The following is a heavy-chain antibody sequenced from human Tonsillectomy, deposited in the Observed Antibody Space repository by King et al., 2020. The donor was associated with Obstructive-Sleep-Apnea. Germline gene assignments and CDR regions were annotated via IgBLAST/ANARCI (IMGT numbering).Heavy chain of an antibody. CDR1: GYTFTDFY. CDR2: INPNSGDT. J-gene: IGHJ6*02. Sequence: QLVQSGAEVKKPGASVRVSCRASGYTFTDFYIHLVRQAPGQGLEWMGWINPNSGDTIYAQKFQGRVTMTRDTSISTVFMELSRPRSDDTAVYYCARGRRFGEFLFDYYNMDVWGQGTTVTVSS. D-gene: IGHD3-10*01. CDR3: ARGRRFGEFLFDYYNMDV. V-gene: IGHV1-2*02.